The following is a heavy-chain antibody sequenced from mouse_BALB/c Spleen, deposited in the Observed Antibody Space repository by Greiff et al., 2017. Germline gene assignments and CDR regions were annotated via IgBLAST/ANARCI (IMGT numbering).Heavy chain of an antibody. D-gene: IGHD2-4*01. CDR3: ARYMITTRGAFAY. J-gene: IGHJ3*01. Sequence: QVQLKQSGAELAKPGASVKMSCKASGYTFTSYWMHWVKQRPGQGLEWIGYINPSTGYTEYNQKFKDKATLTADKSSSTAYMQLSSLTSEDSAVYYCARYMITTRGAFAYWGQGTLVTVSA. CDR1: GYTFTSYW. V-gene: IGHV1-7*01. CDR2: INPSTGYT.